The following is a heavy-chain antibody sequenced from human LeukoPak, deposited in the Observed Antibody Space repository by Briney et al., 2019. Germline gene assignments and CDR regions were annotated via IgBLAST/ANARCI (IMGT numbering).Heavy chain of an antibody. CDR3: AISCSWYFHYYYYMDV. CDR2: IYYSGST. Sequence: SETLSLTCTVSGGSMSSSSYYWGWIRQPPGKGLEWIGSIYYSGSTYYNPSLKSRVTISVDTSKNQFSLKLSSVTAADTAVYYCAISCSWYFHYYYYMDVWGKGTTVTVSS. V-gene: IGHV4-39*07. CDR1: GGSMSSSSYY. D-gene: IGHD6-13*01. J-gene: IGHJ6*03.